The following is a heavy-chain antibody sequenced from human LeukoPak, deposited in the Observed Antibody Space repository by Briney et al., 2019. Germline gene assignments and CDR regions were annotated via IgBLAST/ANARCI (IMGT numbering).Heavy chain of an antibody. J-gene: IGHJ3*02. CDR3: ARWSTRGDAFDI. D-gene: IGHD2-2*01. Sequence: PGGSLRLSCAASGFTVSNNYMNWVRQAPGKGLEWVSVIYSGGSTYYADSVKGRFTISRDSSKNTLYLQMNGLRAEDTAVYYCARWSTRGDAFDIWGQGTMVTVSS. CDR2: IYSGGST. V-gene: IGHV3-66*01. CDR1: GFTVSNNY.